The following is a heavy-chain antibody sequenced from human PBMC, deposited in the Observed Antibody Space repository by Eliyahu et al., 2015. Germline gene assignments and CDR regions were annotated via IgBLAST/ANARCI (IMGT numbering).Heavy chain of an antibody. CDR1: GXSFSTXY. Sequence: QVQLVQSGAEVKMPGASVXVSCXASGXSFSTXYIPWVRQAPGQGPEWMAMINPSGGSASYAQKFEDRVTMTRDTSTTTVYMELSSLRSEDTAVYYCARGRHTGMGYYYHHMDVWGPGTTVTVSS. CDR2: INPSGGSA. CDR3: ARGRHTGMGYYYHHMDV. D-gene: IGHD5-18*01. V-gene: IGHV1-46*01. J-gene: IGHJ6*02.